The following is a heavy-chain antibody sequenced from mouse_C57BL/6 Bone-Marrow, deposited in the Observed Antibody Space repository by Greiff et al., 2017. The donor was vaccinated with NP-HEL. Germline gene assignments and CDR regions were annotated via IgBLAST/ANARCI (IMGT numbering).Heavy chain of an antibody. V-gene: IGHV1-72*01. CDR3: ALDFLYYAMDY. CDR1: GYTFTSYW. CDR2: IDPNSGGT. Sequence: QVQLQQPGAELVKPGASVKLSCKASGYTFTSYWMHWVKQRPGRGLEWIGRIDPNSGGTKYNEKFKSKATLTVDKPSSTAYMQLSSLTSEDSAFYYCALDFLYYAMDYWGQGTSVTVSS. J-gene: IGHJ4*01.